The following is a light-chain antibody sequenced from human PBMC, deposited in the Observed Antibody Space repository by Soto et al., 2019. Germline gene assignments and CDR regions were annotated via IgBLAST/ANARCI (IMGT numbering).Light chain of an antibody. CDR1: QSVSNNY. Sequence: EIVLTQSPGTLSLSPGERATLSCRASQSVSNNYLAWYQQKPGQAPRFLMYGASSRATGTPGRFSGSGSGTDFTLTISRLEPEDYAVYYCQQYGSSPVSFGPGTKVDIK. V-gene: IGKV3-20*01. CDR3: QQYGSSPVS. J-gene: IGKJ3*01. CDR2: GAS.